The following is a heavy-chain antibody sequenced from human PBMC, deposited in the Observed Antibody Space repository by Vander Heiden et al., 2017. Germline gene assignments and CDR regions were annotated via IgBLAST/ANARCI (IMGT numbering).Heavy chain of an antibody. J-gene: IGHJ3*02. CDR3: ARGGVRDAFDI. CDR2: ISSSSSYI. Sequence: EVQLVESGGGLVKPGGSLRLSCAASGFTFSSYSMNWVRQAPGKGLEWVSSISSSSSYIYYADSVKGRFTISRDNAKNSLYRQMNSLRAEDTAVYYCARGGVRDAFDIWGQGTMVTVSS. CDR1: GFTFSSYS. D-gene: IGHD2-21*01. V-gene: IGHV3-21*01.